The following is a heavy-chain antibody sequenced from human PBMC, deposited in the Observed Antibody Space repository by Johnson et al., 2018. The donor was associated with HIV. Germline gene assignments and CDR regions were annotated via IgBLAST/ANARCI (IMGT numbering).Heavy chain of an antibody. J-gene: IGHJ3*02. CDR1: GFTFSTYA. CDR3: ARDTKYYYDSSGNYYEHDAFDI. D-gene: IGHD3-22*01. V-gene: IGHV3-30*03. CDR2: ISSDGNVK. Sequence: QVQLVESGGGVVQPGRSLRLSCAASGFTFSTYAMDWVRQAPGKGLEWVAGISSDGNVKYSADYVKGRFTISRDNSKNSLYLQMNSLRAEDTAVYYCARDTKYYYDSSGNYYEHDAFDIWGQGTMVTVSS.